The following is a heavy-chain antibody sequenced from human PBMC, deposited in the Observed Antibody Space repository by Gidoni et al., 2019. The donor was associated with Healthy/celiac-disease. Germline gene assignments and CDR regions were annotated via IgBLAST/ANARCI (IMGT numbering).Heavy chain of an antibody. CDR3: AKDPSLIYGSGNDAFDI. Sequence: VQLLESGGGLVQRGGSLGLPCAASGFTFRSYAMSWVRQAPGKGLEWVSAISGSGGSPYYADSVKGRFTISRDNSKNTLYLQMNSLRAEDTAVYYCAKDPSLIYGSGNDAFDIWGQGTMVTVSS. J-gene: IGHJ3*02. D-gene: IGHD3-10*01. V-gene: IGHV3-23*01. CDR2: ISGSGGSP. CDR1: GFTFRSYA.